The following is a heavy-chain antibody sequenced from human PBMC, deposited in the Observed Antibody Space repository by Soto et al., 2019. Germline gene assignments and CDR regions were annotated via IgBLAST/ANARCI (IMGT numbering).Heavy chain of an antibody. V-gene: IGHV1-69*06. Sequence: QVQLVQSGAEVKKPGSSVKVSCKASGGTFSSYAISWVRQAPGQGLEWMGGIIPIFGTANYAQKFQGRVTITADKSTSTAYMELSSLRPEDTAVYYCARTSLYYDSSGYYSFDYWGQGTLVTVSS. CDR2: IIPIFGTA. CDR3: ARTSLYYDSSGYYSFDY. D-gene: IGHD3-22*01. CDR1: GGTFSSYA. J-gene: IGHJ4*02.